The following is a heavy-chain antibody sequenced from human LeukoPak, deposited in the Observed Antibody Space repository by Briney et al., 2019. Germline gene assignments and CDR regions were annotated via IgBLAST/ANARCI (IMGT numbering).Heavy chain of an antibody. Sequence: GGSLRLSCAASGFTFSSYEMNWVRQAPGKGLEWVSYISSSGSTIYYADSVKGRLTISRDNAKNSLYLQMNSLRAEDTAVYYCAREGVGATGGFDYWGQGTLVTVSS. CDR1: GFTFSSYE. J-gene: IGHJ4*02. CDR3: AREGVGATGGFDY. V-gene: IGHV3-48*03. CDR2: ISSSGSTI. D-gene: IGHD1-26*01.